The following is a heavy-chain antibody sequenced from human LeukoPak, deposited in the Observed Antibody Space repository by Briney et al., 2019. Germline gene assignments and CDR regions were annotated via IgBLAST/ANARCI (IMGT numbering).Heavy chain of an antibody. J-gene: IGHJ4*02. CDR3: ARNEMATTYYFDY. Sequence: SETLSLTCTVSGGSISSSSYYWGWIRQPPGKGLEWIGSIYYSGSTYYNPSLKSRVTISVDTSKNQFSLKLSSVTAADTAVYYCARNEMATTYYFDYWGQGTLVTVSS. V-gene: IGHV4-39*07. CDR2: IYYSGST. D-gene: IGHD5-24*01. CDR1: GGSISSSSYY.